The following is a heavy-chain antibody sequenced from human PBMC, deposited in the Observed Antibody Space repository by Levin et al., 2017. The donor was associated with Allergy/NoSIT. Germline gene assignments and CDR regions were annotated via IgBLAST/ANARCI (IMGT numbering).Heavy chain of an antibody. CDR1: GSSISSGHY. CDR3: ARVSDYSNHYGMGV. Sequence: SETLSLTCTVSGSSISSGHYWSWIRQPPGKGLEWIGYIYYSGRTNYNPSLKNRVTISVDTSKNQFSLKLSSVTAADTAVYYCARVSDYSNHYGMGVWGQGTTVTVSS. J-gene: IGHJ6*02. D-gene: IGHD4-11*01. V-gene: IGHV4-61*01. CDR2: IYYSGRT.